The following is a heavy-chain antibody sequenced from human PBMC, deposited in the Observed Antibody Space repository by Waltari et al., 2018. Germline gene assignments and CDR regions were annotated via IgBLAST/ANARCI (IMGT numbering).Heavy chain of an antibody. CDR3: ARLVMGELLWFGEAPPDAFDI. V-gene: IGHV4-59*11. CDR1: GGSLSSHR. D-gene: IGHD3-10*01. CDR2: IYYSGST. Sequence: QVQLQESGPGLVKPSETLSLTCTVSGGSLSSHRWSWIRQPPGKGLEWLGYIYYSGSTNYNPSLKSRVTISVDTSKNQFSLKLSSVTAADTAVYYCARLVMGELLWFGEAPPDAFDIWGQGTMVTVSS. J-gene: IGHJ3*02.